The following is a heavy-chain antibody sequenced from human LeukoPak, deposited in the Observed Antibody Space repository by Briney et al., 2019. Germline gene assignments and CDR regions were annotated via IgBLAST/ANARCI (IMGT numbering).Heavy chain of an antibody. CDR2: IKQDGGES. CDR3: ARDYYENIAHSHMLPF. Sequence: GRSLRLSCAASGFTFSSYWMTWVRQAPGKGLEWVANIKQDGGESYYVDSVKGRFTISRENAKNSLYLQMNNLRAEDTAVYYCARDYYENIAHSHMLPFWGQGTLVTVSS. V-gene: IGHV3-7*03. J-gene: IGHJ4*02. CDR1: GFTFSSYW. D-gene: IGHD1-26*01.